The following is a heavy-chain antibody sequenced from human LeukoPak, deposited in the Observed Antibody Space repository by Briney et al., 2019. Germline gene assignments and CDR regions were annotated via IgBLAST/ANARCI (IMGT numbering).Heavy chain of an antibody. V-gene: IGHV1-69*04. Sequence: GASVKVSGKAAGGTFSSYAISRVRQAPGHGLEWMGRIIPILGIANYAQKFQGRVTITADKSTSTAYMELSSLRSEDTAVYYCARDGGYDFWSGSHKYYYYGMDVWGQGTTVTVSS. CDR1: GGTFSSYA. CDR2: IIPILGIA. J-gene: IGHJ6*02. D-gene: IGHD3-3*01. CDR3: ARDGGYDFWSGSHKYYYYGMDV.